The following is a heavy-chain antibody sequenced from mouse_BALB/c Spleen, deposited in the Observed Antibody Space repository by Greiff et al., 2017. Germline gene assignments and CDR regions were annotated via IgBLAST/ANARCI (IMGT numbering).Heavy chain of an antibody. Sequence: EVMLVESGGGLVKPGGSLKLSCAASGFTFSSYTMSWVRQTPEKRLEWVATISSGGSYTYYPDSVKGRFTISRDNAKNTLYLQMSSLKSEDTAMYYCARYYDYDVGYAMDYWGQGTSVTVSS. V-gene: IGHV5-6-4*01. CDR1: GFTFSSYT. CDR2: ISSGGSYT. D-gene: IGHD2-4*01. CDR3: ARYYDYDVGYAMDY. J-gene: IGHJ4*01.